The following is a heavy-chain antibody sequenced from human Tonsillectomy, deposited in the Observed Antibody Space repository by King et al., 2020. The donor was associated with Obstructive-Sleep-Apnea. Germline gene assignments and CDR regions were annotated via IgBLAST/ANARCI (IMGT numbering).Heavy chain of an antibody. CDR2: ISSSGSAI. CDR3: ARPGSGYSIDY. D-gene: IGHD3-22*01. Sequence: VQLVESGGDLVKPGGSLRLSCAASGFTFSDYYMSWIRQVPGKGLEYISYISSSGSAIHYADSVIGRFIISRDNAKNSLYLQMNSLRAEDTAVYFCARPGSGYSIDYWGQGTLVTVSS. CDR1: GFTFSDYY. V-gene: IGHV3-11*01. J-gene: IGHJ4*02.